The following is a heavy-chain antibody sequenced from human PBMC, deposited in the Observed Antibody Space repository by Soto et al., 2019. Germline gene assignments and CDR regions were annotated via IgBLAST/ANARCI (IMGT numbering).Heavy chain of an antibody. J-gene: IGHJ6*02. V-gene: IGHV3-30*18. D-gene: IGHD6-19*01. CDR1: GFTFSSYG. Sequence: GGSLRLSCAASGFTFSSYGMHWVRQAPGKGLEWVALISYDGSNKYYADSVKGRFTISRDNSKKTLSLQVSSLRPADTAVYYCAKDRDSSGWFSGYYYGVDVWGQGTTVTVSS. CDR2: ISYDGSNK. CDR3: AKDRDSSGWFSGYYYGVDV.